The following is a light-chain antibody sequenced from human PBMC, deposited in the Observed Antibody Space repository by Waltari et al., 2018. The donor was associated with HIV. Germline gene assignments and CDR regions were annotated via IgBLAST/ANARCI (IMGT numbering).Light chain of an antibody. J-gene: IGLJ3*02. CDR3: AAWDDSLSGWV. CDR2: SNS. CDR1: SSNIGDNY. Sequence: QSALTQPPSTSGTPGQTVTIPCSGSSSNIGDNYVSWYQPLPGTAPKLLIYSNSQRPSGVRDRFSGSKSGTSASLAINDLRSEDEAEYHCAAWDDSLSGWVFGGGTNLTVL. V-gene: IGLV1-47*02.